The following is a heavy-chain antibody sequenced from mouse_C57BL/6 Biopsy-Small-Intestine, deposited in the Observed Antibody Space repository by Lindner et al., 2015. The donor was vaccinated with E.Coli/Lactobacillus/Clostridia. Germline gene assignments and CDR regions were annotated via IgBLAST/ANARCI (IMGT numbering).Heavy chain of an antibody. Sequence: SVKVSCKASGDSFSNYAISWVRQAPGQGLEWMGGLIPVFGSANYAQKFQGRVTITADESTSTAYMELSSLRSEDTAVYFCARDTYWSGDRYFYYAMGVWGQGTTVTVSS. J-gene: IGHJ1*01. CDR1: GDSFSNYA. CDR2: LIPVFGSA. D-gene: IGHD2-3*01. V-gene: IGHV1-79*01. CDR3: ARDTYWSGDRYFYYAMGV.